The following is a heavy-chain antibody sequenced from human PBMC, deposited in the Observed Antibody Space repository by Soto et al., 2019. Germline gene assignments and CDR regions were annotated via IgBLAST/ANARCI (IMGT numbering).Heavy chain of an antibody. D-gene: IGHD2-15*01. V-gene: IGHV4-59*01. CDR1: GGSISSYY. CDR3: ARFCRRGGSCYNAFDI. Sequence: QVQLQESGPGLVKPSETLSLTCTVSGGSISSYYWSWIRQPPGKGLEWNGYIYYSGSTNYNPSLKSRVTISVDTAKNQFALKLSSVTAADTAVYYCARFCRRGGSCYNAFDIWGQGTMVTVSS. J-gene: IGHJ3*02. CDR2: IYYSGST.